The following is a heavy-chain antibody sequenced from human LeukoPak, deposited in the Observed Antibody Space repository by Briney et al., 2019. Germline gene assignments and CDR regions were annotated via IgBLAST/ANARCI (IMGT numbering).Heavy chain of an antibody. D-gene: IGHD6-19*01. Sequence: PGRSLRLSCAASGFTFSSYGMHWVRQAPGKGLEWVAVISYDGSNKYYADSVKGRFTISRDNSKNTLYLQMNSLRAEDTAVYYCAKDGSSGWYSYYYYGMDVWGQGTTVTVSS. CDR3: AKDGSSGWYSYYYYGMDV. CDR2: ISYDGSNK. CDR1: GFTFSSYG. V-gene: IGHV3-30*18. J-gene: IGHJ6*02.